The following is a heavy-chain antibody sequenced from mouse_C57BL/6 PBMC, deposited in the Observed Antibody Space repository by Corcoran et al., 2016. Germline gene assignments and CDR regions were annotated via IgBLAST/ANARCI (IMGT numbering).Heavy chain of an antibody. CDR1: GYTFTDYY. Sequence: EVQLQQSGPELVKPGASVKISCKASGYTFTDYYMNWVKQSHGKSLEWIGDINPNNGGTSYNQKFKGKATLTVDKSSSTDYMELRSLTSEDSAVYYCARNWDDWYFDVWGTGTTVTVSS. CDR3: ARNWDDWYFDV. V-gene: IGHV1-26*01. J-gene: IGHJ1*03. D-gene: IGHD4-1*01. CDR2: INPNNGGT.